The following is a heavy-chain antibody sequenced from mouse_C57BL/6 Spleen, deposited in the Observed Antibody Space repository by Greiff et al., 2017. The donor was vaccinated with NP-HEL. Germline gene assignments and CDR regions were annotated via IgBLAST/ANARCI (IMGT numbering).Heavy chain of an antibody. J-gene: IGHJ2*01. CDR1: GYTFTDYY. V-gene: IGHV1-76*01. D-gene: IGHD1-1*01. CDR3: ARGESFIYYFDY. Sequence: QVQLQQSGAELVRPGASVKLSCKASGYTFTDYYINWVKQRPGQGLEWIARIYPGSGNTYYNEKFKGKATLTAEKSSSTAYMQLSSLTSEDSAVYFCARGESFIYYFDYWGQGTTLTVSS. CDR2: IYPGSGNT.